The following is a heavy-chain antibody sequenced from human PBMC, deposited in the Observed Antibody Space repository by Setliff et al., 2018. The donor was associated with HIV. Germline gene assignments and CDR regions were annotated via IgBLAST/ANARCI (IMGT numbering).Heavy chain of an antibody. CDR2: IKTKPSSYAT. D-gene: IGHD3-16*01. CDR3: ARDEPTGGIDY. V-gene: IGHV3-73*01. CDR1: GFTFSGSA. Sequence: GGSLRLSCSASGFTFSGSAMHWVRQASGKGLEWVGRIKTKPSSYATAYGASVKGRFTISRDESQKTAYLQMNSLRAEDTAVYYCARDEPTGGIDYWGQGTLVTVSS. J-gene: IGHJ4*02.